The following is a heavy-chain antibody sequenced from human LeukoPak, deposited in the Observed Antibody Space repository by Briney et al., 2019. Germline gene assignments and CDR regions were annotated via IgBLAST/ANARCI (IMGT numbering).Heavy chain of an antibody. CDR1: GGSISSGSYY. CDR3: ARAIDSSSGFDY. V-gene: IGHV4-61*02. CDR2: IYTSGST. Sequence: SETLSLTCTVSGGSISSGSYYWSWIRQPAGKGLEWIGRIYTSGSTNYNPSLKSRVTISVDTSKNQFSLKLSSVTAADTAVYYCARAIDSSSGFDYWGQGTLVTVSS. D-gene: IGHD6-13*01. J-gene: IGHJ4*02.